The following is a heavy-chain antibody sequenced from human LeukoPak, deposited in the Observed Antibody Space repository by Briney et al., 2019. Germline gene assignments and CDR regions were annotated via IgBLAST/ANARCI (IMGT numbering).Heavy chain of an antibody. CDR1: GGSISSGDYY. J-gene: IGHJ3*02. D-gene: IGHD2-15*01. V-gene: IGHV4-30-4*08. Sequence: SETLSLTCTVSGGSISSGDYYWSWIRQPPGKGLEWIGYIYYSGNTYYNPSLKSRVTISVDTSKNQFSLKLSSVTAADTAVYYCARSPNRYCSGGSCYYDAFDIWGQGTMVTVSS. CDR2: IYYSGNT. CDR3: ARSPNRYCSGGSCYYDAFDI.